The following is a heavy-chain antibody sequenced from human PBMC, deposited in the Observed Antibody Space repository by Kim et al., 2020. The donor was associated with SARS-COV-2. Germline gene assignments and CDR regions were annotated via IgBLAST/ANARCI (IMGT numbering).Heavy chain of an antibody. D-gene: IGHD2-2*01. V-gene: IGHV3-64D*06. CDR3: VKGGALGYCSSTSCYYDY. J-gene: IGHJ4*02. Sequence: KGRFTISRDNSKNTLYLQMSSLRAEDTAVYYCVKGGALGYCSSTSCYYDYWGQGTLVTVSS.